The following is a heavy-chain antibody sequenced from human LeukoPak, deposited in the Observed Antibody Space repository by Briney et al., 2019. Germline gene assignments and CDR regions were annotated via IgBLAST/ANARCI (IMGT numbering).Heavy chain of an antibody. Sequence: PGGSLRLSCAASGVTFSTYNMNWVRQAPGKGLEWLSFITDTGGVQYADSVKGRFTISRDNAKKSLYLQMNSLRAEDTAVYYCARDPDFWSGYYKVAWFAPWGQGTPVTVSS. J-gene: IGHJ5*02. D-gene: IGHD3-3*01. CDR1: GVTFSTYN. CDR2: ITDTGGV. V-gene: IGHV3-48*01. CDR3: ARDPDFWSGYYKVAWFAP.